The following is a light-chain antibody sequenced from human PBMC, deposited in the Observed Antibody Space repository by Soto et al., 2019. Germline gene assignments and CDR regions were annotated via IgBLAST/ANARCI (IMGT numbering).Light chain of an antibody. Sequence: EIVMTQSPATLSVSPGERATLSCRASQSVSSNLAWYQQKPGQAPRPLIYGASSRATGIPARFSGSGSGTEFTLTISSLQYEDFAVYYCQQYNNWPLTFGGGTKVEIK. V-gene: IGKV3-15*01. CDR2: GAS. CDR3: QQYNNWPLT. J-gene: IGKJ4*01. CDR1: QSVSSN.